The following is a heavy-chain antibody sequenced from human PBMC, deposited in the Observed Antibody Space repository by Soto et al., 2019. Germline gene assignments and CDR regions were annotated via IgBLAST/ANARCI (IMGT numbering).Heavy chain of an antibody. D-gene: IGHD3-3*01. V-gene: IGHV1-3*01. Sequence: QVQLVQSGAEVKKPGASVKVSCKASGYTFTSYAMHWVRQAPGQRLEWMGWINAGNGNTKYSQKFQGRVTITRDTSGSTAYMGLSSLRSDDTAVYYCAGGYYLFWSGFDYWGQGTLVTVSS. CDR2: INAGNGNT. CDR3: AGGYYLFWSGFDY. CDR1: GYTFTSYA. J-gene: IGHJ4*02.